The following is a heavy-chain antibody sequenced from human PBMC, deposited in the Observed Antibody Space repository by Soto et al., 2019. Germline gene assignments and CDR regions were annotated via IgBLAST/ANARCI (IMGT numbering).Heavy chain of an antibody. Sequence: EALSLTCTVSGGSGSSGRCYWSWIRQPPGKGREGNGDICYRGSTQYNSSLSSRVPISVDTSKNQFSLQLTSVTAADTAVYYCARSGSGRGWLGGQGTLVTVSS. CDR2: ICYRGST. V-gene: IGHV4-61*01. J-gene: IGHJ4*02. CDR3: ARSGSGRGWL. D-gene: IGHD6-19*01. CDR1: GGSGSSGRCY.